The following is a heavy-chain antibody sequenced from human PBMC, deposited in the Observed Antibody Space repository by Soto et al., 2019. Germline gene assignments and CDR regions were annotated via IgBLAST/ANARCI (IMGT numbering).Heavy chain of an antibody. J-gene: IGHJ6*02. D-gene: IGHD6-19*01. Sequence: PSETLSLTCTVSGGSISSGGYYWSWIRQHPGKGLEWIGYIYYSGSTNYNPSLKSRVTISVDTSKNQFSLKLSSVTAADTAVYYCARNIAVAGTGMDVWGQGTTVTVSS. CDR3: ARNIAVAGTGMDV. CDR2: IYYSGST. V-gene: IGHV4-61*08. CDR1: GGSISSGGYY.